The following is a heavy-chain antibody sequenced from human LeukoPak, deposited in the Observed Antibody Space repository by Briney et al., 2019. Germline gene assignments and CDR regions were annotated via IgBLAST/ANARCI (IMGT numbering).Heavy chain of an antibody. CDR3: ARDPGRVGYFDY. CDR1: GFTFSSYS. CDR2: ISSSSSYI. V-gene: IGHV3-21*01. J-gene: IGHJ4*02. Sequence: GGSLRLSCAASGFTFSSYSMNWVRQAPGKGLEWVSSISSSSSYIYYADSVKGRFTISRDNAKNSLYLQMNSLRAEDTAVYYCARDPGRVGYFDYWGQGTLVTVSS. D-gene: IGHD1-26*01.